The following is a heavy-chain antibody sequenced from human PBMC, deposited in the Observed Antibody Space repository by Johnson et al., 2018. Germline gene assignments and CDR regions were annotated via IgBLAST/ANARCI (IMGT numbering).Heavy chain of an antibody. CDR2: MNPNSGNT. D-gene: IGHD1-1*01. V-gene: IGHV1-8*01. CDR1: GYTFTSYD. CDR3: ARGIADDHYYYYMDV. J-gene: IGHJ6*03. Sequence: QVQLVQSGAEVKKPGASVKVSCKASGYTFTSYDINWVRQATGQGLEWMGWMNPNSGNTGYAQKFQGRVTMTRNTSISTAYMELSSLRSGEPAVYYCARGIADDHYYYYMDVLGQGTTVTVSS.